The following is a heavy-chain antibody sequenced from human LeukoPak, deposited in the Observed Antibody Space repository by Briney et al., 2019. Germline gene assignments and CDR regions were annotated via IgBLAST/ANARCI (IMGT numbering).Heavy chain of an antibody. CDR3: ARDQSDFWSGYYYYYYYYMDV. CDR1: GGTFSSYT. V-gene: IGHV1-69*04. Sequence: SVKVSCKTSGGTFSSYTISWVRQAPGQGLEWMGRIIPILGIANYAQKFQGRVTITADKSTSTAYMELSSLRSEDTAVYYCARDQSDFWSGYYYYYYYYMDVWGKGTTVTVSS. D-gene: IGHD3-3*01. CDR2: IIPILGIA. J-gene: IGHJ6*03.